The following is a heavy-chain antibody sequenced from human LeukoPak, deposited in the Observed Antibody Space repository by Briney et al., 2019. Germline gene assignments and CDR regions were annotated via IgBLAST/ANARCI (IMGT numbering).Heavy chain of an antibody. V-gene: IGHV3-7*01. CDR2: KKQVGSEK. D-gene: IGHD3-16*02. Sequence: GGSLRLSCAPPGFSLCSYWMCWVRQALRKGLEWVANKKQVGSEKYYVDSVKGGFTISRENTKNSLYLQMKPVIDEDTAVLYCTSEDTYRPFDYWGQGTLVTVSS. J-gene: IGHJ4*02. CDR1: GFSLCSYW. CDR3: TSEDTYRPFDY.